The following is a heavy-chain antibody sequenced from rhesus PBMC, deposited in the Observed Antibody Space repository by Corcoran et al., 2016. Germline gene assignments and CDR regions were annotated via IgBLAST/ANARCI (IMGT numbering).Heavy chain of an antibody. CDR2: NTYSGIT. D-gene: IGHD1-20*01. CDR3: ARDRNGWNNVSY. V-gene: IGHV4-122*02. CDR1: GGSISSGYYY. J-gene: IGHJ4*01. Sequence: QVQLQESGPGLVKPSETLSLTCAVSGGSISSGYYYWSWIRQPPGKGLELIGNNTYSGITSYNPSPKSRVTISRDTSKNQFSLKLSSVTAADTAVYYCARDRNGWNNVSYWGQGVLVTVSS.